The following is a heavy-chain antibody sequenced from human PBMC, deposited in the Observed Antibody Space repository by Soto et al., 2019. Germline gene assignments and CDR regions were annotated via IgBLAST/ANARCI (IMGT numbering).Heavy chain of an antibody. J-gene: IGHJ6*02. CDR2: IIPIFGTA. V-gene: IGHV1-69*13. CDR3: ASPDYYGSGSIPYGMDV. D-gene: IGHD3-10*01. CDR1: GGTFSSYA. Sequence: ASVKVSCKASGGTFSSYAISWVRQAPGQGLEWMGGIIPIFGTANYAQKFQGRVTITADESTSTAYMELSSLRSEDTAVYYCASPDYYGSGSIPYGMDVWGQGTTVTVSS.